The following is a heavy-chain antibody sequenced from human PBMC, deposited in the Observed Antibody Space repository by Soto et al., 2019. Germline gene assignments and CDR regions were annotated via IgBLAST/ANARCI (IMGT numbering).Heavy chain of an antibody. J-gene: IGHJ6*02. CDR3: ARATYYDFWIVYSPEGNHYYGRDV. CDR1: GYTFTSYG. V-gene: IGHV1-18*04. Sequence: ASVEVSSTSSGYTFTSYGISWVRQAPGQGLEWMGWISAYNGNTNYAQKLQGRVTMTKDTSTSTAYMELRGLRSDDTAVYYCARATYYDFWIVYSPEGNHYYGRDVWGRGTTVPVSS. CDR2: ISAYNGNT. D-gene: IGHD3-3*01.